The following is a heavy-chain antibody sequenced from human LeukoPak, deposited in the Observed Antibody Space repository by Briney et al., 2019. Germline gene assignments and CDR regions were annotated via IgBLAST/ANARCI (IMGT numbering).Heavy chain of an antibody. J-gene: IGHJ4*02. Sequence: GGSLRLSCAASGFTFSSYSMNWVRQAPGKGLEWVSYISKSSDRIYHADSVKGRFTISRDDAKNSLYLQMDSLRAEDTAVYYCARDLLNDEGSSYFFDQWGQGTLVTVSS. V-gene: IGHV3-48*04. CDR1: GFTFSSYS. CDR2: ISKSSDRI. D-gene: IGHD2-2*01. CDR3: ARDLLNDEGSSYFFDQ.